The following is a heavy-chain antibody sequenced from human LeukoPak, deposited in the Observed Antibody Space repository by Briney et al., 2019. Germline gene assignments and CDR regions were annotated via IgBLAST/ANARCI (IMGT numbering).Heavy chain of an antibody. Sequence: SETLSLTCTVSGGSISIYYWSWVRQPPGKGLEWIGYIYDSGSTTYNPSLKSRATISVDTSKNQFSLKLTSMTAADTAFYYCVRDRELHYWGQGILVTVSS. V-gene: IGHV4-59*01. CDR2: IYDSGST. CDR1: GGSISIYY. J-gene: IGHJ4*02. D-gene: IGHD1-7*01. CDR3: VRDRELHY.